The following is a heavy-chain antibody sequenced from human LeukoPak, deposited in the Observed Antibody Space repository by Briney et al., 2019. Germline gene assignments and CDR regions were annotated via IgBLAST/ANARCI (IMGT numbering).Heavy chain of an antibody. J-gene: IGHJ6*02. CDR1: GGSVSSGSYY. CDR2: IYYSGST. V-gene: IGHV4-61*01. D-gene: IGHD3-22*01. Sequence: SETLSLTCTVSGGSVSSGSYYWSWIRQPPGKGLEWIGYIYYSGSTNYNPSLKGRVTISVDTSKNQFSLKLSSVTAADTAVYYCARDRSPEGYYDSSHWDYYHGMDVWGQGTTVTVSS. CDR3: ARDRSPEGYYDSSHWDYYHGMDV.